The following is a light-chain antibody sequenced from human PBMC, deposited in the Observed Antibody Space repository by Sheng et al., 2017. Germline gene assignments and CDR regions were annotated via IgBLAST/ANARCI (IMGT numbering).Light chain of an antibody. CDR1: SSNIGAGYD. Sequence: QSVLTQPPSVSGAPGQRVTISCTGSSSNIGAGYDVHWYQHLPGTAPKLLIYSNSQRPSGVPDRFSGSQSGTSASLAISGLQSEDEADYYCAAWDDSLNGLYVFGTGTKVTVL. CDR3: AAWDDSLNGLYV. CDR2: SNS. J-gene: IGLJ1*01. V-gene: IGLV1-44*01.